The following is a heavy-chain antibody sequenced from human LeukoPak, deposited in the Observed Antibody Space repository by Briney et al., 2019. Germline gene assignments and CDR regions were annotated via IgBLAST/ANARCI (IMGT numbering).Heavy chain of an antibody. CDR2: ISSSSSYI. Sequence: GGSLRLSCAASGFTFSIYSMNWVRQAPGKGLEWVSSISSSSSYIYYADSVKGRFTISRDNAKNSLYLQMNSLRAEDTAVYYCARDAYGIVDRNNWFDPWGQGTLVTVSS. J-gene: IGHJ5*02. CDR3: ARDAYGIVDRNNWFDP. D-gene: IGHD3-22*01. V-gene: IGHV3-21*01. CDR1: GFTFSIYS.